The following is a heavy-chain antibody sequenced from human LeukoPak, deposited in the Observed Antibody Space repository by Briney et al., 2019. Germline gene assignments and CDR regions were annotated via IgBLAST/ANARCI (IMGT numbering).Heavy chain of an antibody. CDR1: GASISSYY. CDR3: ARLRIAAAGTGAFDI. J-gene: IGHJ3*02. CDR2: IYYSGRT. V-gene: IGHV4-59*01. D-gene: IGHD6-13*01. Sequence: PSETLSLTCTVSGASISSYYWSWIRQSPGKGLEWIGYIYYSGRTNYNPSLKSRVTISVDASKNQFPLKLTSATAADTAVYYCARLRIAAAGTGAFDIWGQGTMVTVSS.